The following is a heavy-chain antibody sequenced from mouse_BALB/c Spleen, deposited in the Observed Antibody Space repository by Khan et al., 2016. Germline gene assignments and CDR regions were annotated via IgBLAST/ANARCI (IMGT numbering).Heavy chain of an antibody. CDR1: GYTFTSYW. CDR3: ATMTTVDY. Sequence: QVQLQQPGAELVKPGASVKLSCKASGYTFTSYWMHWVKQRPGQGLEWIGEIDPSDSYTNYNHMFKGKATLTVDKSSSTAYMQLRSLTYEDAAVRYWATMTTVDYWGQGTTRTVSS. D-gene: IGHD2-12*01. V-gene: IGHV1-69*02. CDR2: IDPSDSYT. J-gene: IGHJ2*01.